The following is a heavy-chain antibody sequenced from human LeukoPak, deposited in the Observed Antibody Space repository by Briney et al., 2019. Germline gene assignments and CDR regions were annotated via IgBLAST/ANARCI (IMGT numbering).Heavy chain of an antibody. D-gene: IGHD6-13*01. J-gene: IGHJ4*02. CDR2: ISGYNGNT. V-gene: IGHV1-18*01. Sequence: GASVKVSCKASGYTFTSYGISWVRQAPGQGLEWMGWISGYNGNTNYAQKFQGRVTMTRDMSTSTVYMELSSLRSEDTAVYYCARERTGIAAAGLDYWGQGTLVTVSS. CDR1: GYTFTSYG. CDR3: ARERTGIAAAGLDY.